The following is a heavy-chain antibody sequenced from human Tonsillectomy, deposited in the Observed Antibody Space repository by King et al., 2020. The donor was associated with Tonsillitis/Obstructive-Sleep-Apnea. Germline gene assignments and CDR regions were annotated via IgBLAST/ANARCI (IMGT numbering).Heavy chain of an antibody. CDR1: GFTFSSFW. CDR2: IKQDGSEK. CDR3: ARDLVRWGEARPPDY. J-gene: IGHJ4*02. D-gene: IGHD3-10*01. Sequence: VQLVESGGGLVQPGGSLRLSCAASGFTFSSFWMSLVRQAPGKVLEWVANIKQDGSEKYYVDSVKGRFTISRDNAKNSLYLQMNSRRAEDTAVYYCARDLVRWGEARPPDYWGQGTLVTVSS. V-gene: IGHV3-7*04.